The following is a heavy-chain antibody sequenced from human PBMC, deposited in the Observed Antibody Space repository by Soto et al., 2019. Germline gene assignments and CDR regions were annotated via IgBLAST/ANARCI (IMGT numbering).Heavy chain of an antibody. CDR1: GFTLSSYD. V-gene: IGHV3-13*01. Sequence: EVQLVESGGGLVQPGGSLRLSCAASGFTLSSYDIHWVRQATGEGLAWVTGIGSGGDTHYADSVKARFLISREDGKNSLYLQMNNLRVGDTAVYYCTRKTPPTGMEVWGQGATVTVSS. CDR3: TRKTPPTGMEV. CDR2: IGSGGDT. J-gene: IGHJ6*02. D-gene: IGHD3-9*01.